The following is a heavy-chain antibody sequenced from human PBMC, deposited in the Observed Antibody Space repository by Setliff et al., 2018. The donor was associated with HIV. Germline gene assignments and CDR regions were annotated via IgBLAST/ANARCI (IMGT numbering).Heavy chain of an antibody. V-gene: IGHV1-69-2*01. CDR3: TTTYVRDDYNFDF. CDR2: IFLRNGET. J-gene: IGHJ4*02. CDR1: GHNSDFR. Sequence: GASVKVSCKASGHNSDFRIHWVQQAPGGRLAWMGRIFLRNGETRYSEKFQGRLTITADTSIDTAYMDLSSLRSEDTAVYYCTTTYVRDDYNFDFWGQGSLVTVSS. D-gene: IGHD4-4*01.